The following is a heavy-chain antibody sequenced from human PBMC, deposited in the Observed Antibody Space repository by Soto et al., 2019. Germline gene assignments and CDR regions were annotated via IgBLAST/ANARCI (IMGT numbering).Heavy chain of an antibody. D-gene: IGHD3-3*01. V-gene: IGHV3-48*03. Sequence: GGSLRLSCAASGFTFSSYEMNWVRQAPGKGLEWVSYISSSGSTIYYADSVKGRFTISRDNAKNSLYLQMSSLRAEDTAVYYCARDRVGDYDFWSGYYVDAFDIWGQGTMVTVSS. CDR1: GFTFSSYE. CDR3: ARDRVGDYDFWSGYYVDAFDI. CDR2: ISSSGSTI. J-gene: IGHJ3*02.